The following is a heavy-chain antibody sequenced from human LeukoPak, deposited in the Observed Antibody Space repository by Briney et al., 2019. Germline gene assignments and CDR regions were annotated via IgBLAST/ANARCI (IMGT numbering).Heavy chain of an antibody. V-gene: IGHV1-18*01. Sequence: ASVKVSCKASGYTFTSYGISWVRQAPGQGLEWMGWIITYNGNTNYAQKLQGRVTTTTDTSTSTAYMELRSLRSDDTAVYYCARNIYCSSTSCMFDPWGQGTLVTVSS. CDR3: ARNIYCSSTSCMFDP. J-gene: IGHJ5*02. D-gene: IGHD2-2*01. CDR2: IITYNGNT. CDR1: GYTFTSYG.